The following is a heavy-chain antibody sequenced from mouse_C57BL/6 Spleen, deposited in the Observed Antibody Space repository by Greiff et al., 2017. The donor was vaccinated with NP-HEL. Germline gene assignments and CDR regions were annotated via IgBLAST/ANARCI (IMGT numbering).Heavy chain of an antibody. CDR3: ARGAYYGSPWYFDV. CDR1: GFTFSSYA. V-gene: IGHV5-4*03. Sequence: DVKLVESGGGLVKPGGSLKLSCAASGFTFSSYAMSWVRQTPEKRLEWVATISDGGSYTYYPDNVKGRFTISRDNAKNNLYLQMSHLKSEDTAMYYCARGAYYGSPWYFDVWGTGTTVTVSS. CDR2: ISDGGSYT. J-gene: IGHJ1*03. D-gene: IGHD1-1*01.